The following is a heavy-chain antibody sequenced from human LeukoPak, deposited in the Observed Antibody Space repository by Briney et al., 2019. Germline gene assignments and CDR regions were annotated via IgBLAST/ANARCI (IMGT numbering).Heavy chain of an antibody. D-gene: IGHD3-3*02. Sequence: ASVKVSCKASGYTFTGYYMHWVRQAPGQGLEWMGWINPNSGGTNYAQKFQGRVTMTRDTSISTAYMELSRLRSDDTAVYYCARDPFSYCYYGMDVWGQGTTVTVSS. CDR3: ARDPFSYCYYGMDV. CDR1: GYTFTGYY. CDR2: INPNSGGT. V-gene: IGHV1-2*02. J-gene: IGHJ6*02.